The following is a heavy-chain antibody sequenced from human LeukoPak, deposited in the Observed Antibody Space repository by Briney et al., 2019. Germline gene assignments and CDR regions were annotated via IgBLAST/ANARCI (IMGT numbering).Heavy chain of an antibody. J-gene: IGHJ4*02. D-gene: IGHD3-10*01. CDR2: IFYSGGT. CDR3: ARSHGTGTFDF. Sequence: SETLSLTCTVSGGSISNYYWSWIRQPPGKGLEWVGYIFYSGGTNYNPSLKSRVTISVDTSKSQLSLKLSSVTAADTAVYYCARSHGTGTFDFWGQGTLVTVSS. V-gene: IGHV4-59*01. CDR1: GGSISNYY.